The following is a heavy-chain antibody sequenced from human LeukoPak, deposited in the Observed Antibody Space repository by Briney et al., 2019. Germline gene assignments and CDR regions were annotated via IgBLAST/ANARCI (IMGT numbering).Heavy chain of an antibody. CDR2: IYPGDSDT. V-gene: IGHV5-51*01. J-gene: IGHJ4*02. CDR3: ARHLRSRYCSGGSCPTFDY. CDR1: GYSFTSYW. D-gene: IGHD2-15*01. Sequence: GESLKISCKGSGYSFTSYWIGWVRQMPGKVLEWMGIIYPGDSDTRYSPSFQGQVTISADKSISTAYLQWSSLKASDTAMYYCARHLRSRYCSGGSCPTFDYWGPGTLVTVSS.